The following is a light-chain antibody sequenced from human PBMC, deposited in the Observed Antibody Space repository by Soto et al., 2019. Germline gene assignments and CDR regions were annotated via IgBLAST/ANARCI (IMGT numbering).Light chain of an antibody. V-gene: IGKV3-20*01. CDR1: QSVSSSY. Sequence: EIVLTQSPGTLSLSPGERATLSCRASQSVSSSYLAWYQQKPGQAPRLLINVASSRAAGISDRFSGSGSGTDFTLTISRLEPEDSAVYYCLQFGSSPYTFGQGTKLEIK. CDR2: VAS. CDR3: LQFGSSPYT. J-gene: IGKJ2*01.